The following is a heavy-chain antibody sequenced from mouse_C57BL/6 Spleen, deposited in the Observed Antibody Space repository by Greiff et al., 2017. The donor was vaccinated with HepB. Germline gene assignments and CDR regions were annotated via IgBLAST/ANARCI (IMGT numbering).Heavy chain of an antibody. J-gene: IGHJ2*01. D-gene: IGHD1-1*01. Sequence: DVQLVESGGGLVKPGGSLKLSCAASGFTFSSYAMSWVRQTPEKRLEWVATISDGGSYTYYPDNVKGRFTISRDNAKNNLYLQMSHLKSEDTAMYYCARDAGTTVVFDYWGQGTTLTVSS. CDR3: ARDAGTTVVFDY. V-gene: IGHV5-4*01. CDR1: GFTFSSYA. CDR2: ISDGGSYT.